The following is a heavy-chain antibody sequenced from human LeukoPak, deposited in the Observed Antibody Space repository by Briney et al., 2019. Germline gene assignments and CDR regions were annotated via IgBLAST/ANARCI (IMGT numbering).Heavy chain of an antibody. V-gene: IGHV3-74*01. CDR1: GFTFSNYW. J-gene: IGHJ4*02. CDR2: INSDGSST. Sequence: GGSLRLSCAASGFTFSNYWMHWVRHAPGKGLVWVSRINSDGSSTSYADSVKGRFTISRDNAKNTLYLQMNSLRAEDTAVYYCARESSVGALKAFDYWGQGTLVTVSS. CDR3: ARESSVGALKAFDY. D-gene: IGHD1-26*01.